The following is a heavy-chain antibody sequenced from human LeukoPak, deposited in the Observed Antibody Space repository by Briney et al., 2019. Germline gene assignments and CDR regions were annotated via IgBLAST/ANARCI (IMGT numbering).Heavy chain of an antibody. V-gene: IGHV4-39*07. Sequence: PSETLSLTCAVSGGSISSNSYYWGWIRQPPGKGLEWIGSIYYSGSTYYNPSLKSRVTISVDTSKNQFSLKLSSVTAADTAVYYCARLSKSTYYYGSGRKNAFDIWGQGTMVTVSS. CDR1: GGSISSNSYY. J-gene: IGHJ3*02. CDR3: ARLSKSTYYYGSGRKNAFDI. CDR2: IYYSGST. D-gene: IGHD3-10*01.